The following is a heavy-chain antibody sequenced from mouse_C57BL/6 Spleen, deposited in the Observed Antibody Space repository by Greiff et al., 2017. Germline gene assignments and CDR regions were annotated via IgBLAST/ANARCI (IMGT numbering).Heavy chain of an antibody. CDR2: IDPSASYT. Sequence: QVQLQQPGAELVMPGASVTLSCTASGYTFTSYWMHWVKQRPGQGLEWIGEIDPSASYTNYNQKFKGKSTLTVDKSSSTAYMQLSSLTSEDAAVYYCARGGWLLLYWGQGTTLTVSS. CDR1: GYTFTSYW. CDR3: ARGGWLLLY. D-gene: IGHD2-3*01. J-gene: IGHJ2*01. V-gene: IGHV1-69*01.